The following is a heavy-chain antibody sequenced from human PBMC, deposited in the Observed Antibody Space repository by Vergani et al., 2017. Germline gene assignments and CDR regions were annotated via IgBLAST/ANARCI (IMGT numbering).Heavy chain of an antibody. CDR2: IIPIFGTA. D-gene: IGHD6-6*01. CDR1: GGTFSSYA. J-gene: IGHJ4*02. CDR3: AXPGRATGFEARPLYFDY. V-gene: IGHV1-69*01. Sequence: QVQLVQSGAEVMKPGSSVKLSCKASGGTFSSYAISWVRQAPGQGLEWMGGIIPIFGTANYAQKFQGRVTSTADESTSTAYMELSSLRSEDTAVYYCAXPGRATGFEARPLYFDYWGQGTLVTVSS.